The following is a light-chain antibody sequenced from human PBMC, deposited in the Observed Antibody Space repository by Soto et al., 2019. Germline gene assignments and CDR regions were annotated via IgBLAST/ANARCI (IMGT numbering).Light chain of an antibody. CDR2: DAS. J-gene: IGKJ2*01. CDR1: QSVSSY. V-gene: IGKV3-11*01. Sequence: EIVLTQSPATLSLSPGERATLSCRASQSVSSYLAWYQQKPGQAPRLLIYDASNRATGIPARFSGSGSGTDFTLTSSSLEPEDFAVYYCQQRSNWPIFGQGTKLEIK. CDR3: QQRSNWPI.